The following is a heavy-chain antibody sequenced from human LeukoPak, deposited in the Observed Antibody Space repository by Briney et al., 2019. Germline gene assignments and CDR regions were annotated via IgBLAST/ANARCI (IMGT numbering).Heavy chain of an antibody. V-gene: IGHV3-7*04. J-gene: IGHJ4*02. CDR1: GFTISNYW. CDR3: ARDCCASGSHDY. CDR2: INQDGSVE. D-gene: IGHD3-10*01. Sequence: GGSLRLSCAASGFTISNYWMNWVRQAPGEGLEWVANINQDGSVEHYVDPVKGRFTISRDNAKNSLYLQMNTLRAEDTAVYYCARDCCASGSHDYWGQGALVTVSS.